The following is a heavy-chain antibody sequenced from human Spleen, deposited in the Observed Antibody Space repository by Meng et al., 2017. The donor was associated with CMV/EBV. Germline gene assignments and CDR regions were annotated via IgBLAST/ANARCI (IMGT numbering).Heavy chain of an antibody. J-gene: IGHJ4*02. D-gene: IGHD3-16*01. CDR3: ARVELPPPTLKYDYVGWVFDY. Sequence: GESLKISCAASGFTFSSYWMSWVRQAPGKGLEWVSSISSSSSYIYYADSVKGRFTISRDNAKNSLYLQMNSLRSEDTAVYYCARVELPPPTLKYDYVGWVFDYWGQGTLVTVSS. V-gene: IGHV3-21*01. CDR1: GFTFSSYW. CDR2: ISSSSSYI.